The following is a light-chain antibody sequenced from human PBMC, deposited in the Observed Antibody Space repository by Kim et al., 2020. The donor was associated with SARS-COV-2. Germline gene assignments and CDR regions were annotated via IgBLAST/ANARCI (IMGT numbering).Light chain of an antibody. Sequence: EIVMTQSPATLSVSPGEGATLSCGASQSVSSNLAWYQQKPGQAPRLLIYGASTRATGIPGRFSGSGSGTEFTLTISNLQSEDFAVYYCQHYNNLPLTCGGGTKVDIK. J-gene: IGKJ4*01. CDR2: GAS. V-gene: IGKV3D-15*01. CDR3: QHYNNLPLT. CDR1: QSVSSN.